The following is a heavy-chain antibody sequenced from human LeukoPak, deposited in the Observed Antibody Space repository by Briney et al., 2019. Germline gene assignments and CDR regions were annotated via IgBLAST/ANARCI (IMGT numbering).Heavy chain of an antibody. J-gene: IGHJ5*02. CDR3: ARGRGRFDP. Sequence: KPSETLSLTCAVYGGSFSGYYWSWIRQPPGKGLEWIGEINHSGSTNYNPSLKSRVSISVDTSKNQFSLKLSSVTAADTAGYYCARGRGRFDPWGQGTLVTVSS. CDR1: GGSFSGYY. D-gene: IGHD3-10*01. CDR2: INHSGST. V-gene: IGHV4-34*01.